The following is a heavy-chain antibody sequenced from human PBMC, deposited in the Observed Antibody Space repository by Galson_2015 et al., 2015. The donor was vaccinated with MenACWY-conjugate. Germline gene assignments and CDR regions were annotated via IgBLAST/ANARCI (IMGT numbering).Heavy chain of an antibody. CDR3: ARAPYTQLDRNQIVAGACDS. CDR1: GYTFTSFA. V-gene: IGHV1-3*01. J-gene: IGHJ4*02. CDR2: INAGNGNT. D-gene: IGHD1-14*01. Sequence: QSGAEVKKPGASVRVSCKTSGYTFTSFALQWVRQAPGQRLEWMGWINAGNGNTMYSQKFQDRVTITRDTSATTVYMDLSSLISEDTAVYYCARAPYTQLDRNQIVAGACDSWGQGTLVTVSS.